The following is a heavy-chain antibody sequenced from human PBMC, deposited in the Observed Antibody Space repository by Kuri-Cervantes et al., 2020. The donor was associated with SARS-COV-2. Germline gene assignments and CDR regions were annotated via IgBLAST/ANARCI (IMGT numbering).Heavy chain of an antibody. CDR2: IYSGGSST. J-gene: IGHJ4*02. CDR3: AKGGAALRDYFDY. V-gene: IGHV3-23*03. D-gene: IGHD1-26*01. CDR1: GFTFSSYA. Sequence: GGSLRLSCAASGFTFSSYAMSWVRQAPGKGLEWVSVIYSGGSSTYYADSVKGRFTISRDNSKNTLYLQMNSLRAEDTAVYYCAKGGAALRDYFDYWGQGTLVTVSS.